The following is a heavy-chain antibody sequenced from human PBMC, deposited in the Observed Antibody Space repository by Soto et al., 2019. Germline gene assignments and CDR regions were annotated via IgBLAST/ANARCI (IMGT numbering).Heavy chain of an antibody. CDR3: AKDPGADTEGTYYFDH. CDR1: GFTFSNCA. J-gene: IGHJ4*02. V-gene: IGHV3-23*01. Sequence: EVQLLESGGGLVQPGGSLRLSCIGSGFTFSNCAMTWVRQAPGKGLEWVSSIVGSGDTTYYADSVKGRFTISRDNSKNTLSLRMNSLRVEDTAIYWCAKDPGADTEGTYYFDHWGQGTLVTVSS. D-gene: IGHD5-18*01. CDR2: IVGSGDTT.